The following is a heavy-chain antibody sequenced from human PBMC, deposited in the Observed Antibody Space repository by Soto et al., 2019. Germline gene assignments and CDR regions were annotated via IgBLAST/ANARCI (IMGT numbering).Heavy chain of an antibody. Sequence: SETLSLTCSVSGGSISNDNYFWSWIRQHPGEGLEWIGYIQYTGSAYYNPSLSGRVTISVDTTKNQFSMKLNSVTAADTAMYYCAREVNVPTDADAFDISGQGTMVTVSS. J-gene: IGHJ3*02. CDR2: IQYTGSA. CDR3: AREVNVPTDADAFDI. V-gene: IGHV4-31*03. CDR1: GGSISNDNYF. D-gene: IGHD2-2*01.